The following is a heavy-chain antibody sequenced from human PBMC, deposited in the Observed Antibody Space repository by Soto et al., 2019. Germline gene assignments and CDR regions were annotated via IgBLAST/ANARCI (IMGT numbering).Heavy chain of an antibody. V-gene: IGHV4-31*03. J-gene: IGHJ5*02. Sequence: QVQLQESGPGLVKPSQTLSLTCTVSGGSISSGGYYWSWIRQHPGKGLEWIGYIYYSGSTYYNPSLKIRVTISVDTSKNHFSLKLSSVTAADTAVYYCARDAHYYDSSCDPKWFDPWGQGTLVTVSS. CDR2: IYYSGST. CDR1: GGSISSGGYY. CDR3: ARDAHYYDSSCDPKWFDP. D-gene: IGHD3-22*01.